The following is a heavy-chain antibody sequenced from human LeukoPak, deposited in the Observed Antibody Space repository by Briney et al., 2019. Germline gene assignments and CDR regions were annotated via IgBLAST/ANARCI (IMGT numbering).Heavy chain of an antibody. CDR3: ARDKYGDQYYFDY. D-gene: IGHD4-17*01. Sequence: GGSLRLSCAASGFTFSSYSMNWVRQAPGKGLEWVSFISSSSGYIYYADSVKGRFTISRDNARNSLYLQMNSLRAEDTAVYYCARDKYGDQYYFDYWGQGTLVTVSS. CDR1: GFTFSSYS. V-gene: IGHV3-21*01. CDR2: ISSSSGYI. J-gene: IGHJ4*02.